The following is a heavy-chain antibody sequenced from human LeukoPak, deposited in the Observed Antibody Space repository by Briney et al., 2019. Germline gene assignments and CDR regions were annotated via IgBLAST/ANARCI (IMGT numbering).Heavy chain of an antibody. J-gene: IGHJ4*02. D-gene: IGHD3-10*01. CDR2: ISSSGSTI. CDR1: GFTFSSYE. Sequence: GGSLRLSCAASGFTFSSYEMNWVRQAPGKGLEWVSYISSSGSTIYYADSVKGRFTISRDNAKNSLYLQMNSLRAEDTAVYYCARDGGSGSYCKSFDYWGQGTLVTVSS. CDR3: ARDGGSGSYCKSFDY. V-gene: IGHV3-48*03.